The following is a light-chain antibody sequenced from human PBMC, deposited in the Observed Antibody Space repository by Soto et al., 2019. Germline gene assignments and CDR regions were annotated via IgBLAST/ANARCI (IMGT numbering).Light chain of an antibody. Sequence: QSALTQPRSVSGSPGQSVTISCTGTSSDVGGYNYVSWYQQHPGKAPKVMIYDVSERPSGVPDRFSGAKSGNTASLTISGLQAEDEADSYCWSYAGSPRYVFGAGTKVTIL. CDR3: WSYAGSPRYV. V-gene: IGLV2-11*01. CDR2: DVS. CDR1: SSDVGGYNY. J-gene: IGLJ1*01.